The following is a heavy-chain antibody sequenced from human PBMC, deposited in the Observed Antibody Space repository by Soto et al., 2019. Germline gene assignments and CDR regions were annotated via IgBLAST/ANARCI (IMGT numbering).Heavy chain of an antibody. D-gene: IGHD2-15*01. CDR1: GYTFIEYY. CDR2: INPKNGAT. J-gene: IGHJ4*02. V-gene: IGHV1-2*02. Sequence: ASVKVSCKASGYTFIEYYVNWVRQAPGQGLEWLGWINPKNGATRYAQKFQGRVILTTDTSISTVYMELGSLSSDDTAVYYCARVVLCLAAPCRQNGSASGGQGTQVPVPS. CDR3: ARVVLCLAAPCRQNGSAS.